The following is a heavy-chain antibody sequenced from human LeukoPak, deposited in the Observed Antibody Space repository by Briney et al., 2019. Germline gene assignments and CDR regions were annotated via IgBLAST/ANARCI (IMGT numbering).Heavy chain of an antibody. V-gene: IGHV1-69*04. D-gene: IGHD2-2*02. Sequence: SVKVSCKAPGGTFSSYTISWVRQAPGQGLEWMGRIIPILGIANYAQKFQGRVTITADKSTSTAYMELSSLRSEDTAVYYCAREAIGRNFDYWGQGTLVTVSS. CDR2: IIPILGIA. CDR3: AREAIGRNFDY. CDR1: GGTFSSYT. J-gene: IGHJ4*02.